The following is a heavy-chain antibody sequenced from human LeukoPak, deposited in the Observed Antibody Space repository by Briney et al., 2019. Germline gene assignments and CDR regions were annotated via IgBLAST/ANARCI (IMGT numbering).Heavy chain of an antibody. Sequence: SETLSLTCTVSGGSISSYYWSWIRQPPGKGLEWIGYIYYSGSTNYNPSLKSRVTISVDTSKNQFSLKLSSVTAADTAVYYCARGTRNRYFGYMDVWGKGTTVTISS. J-gene: IGHJ6*03. CDR2: IYYSGST. D-gene: IGHD3-9*01. CDR3: ARGTRNRYFGYMDV. CDR1: GGSISSYY. V-gene: IGHV4-59*01.